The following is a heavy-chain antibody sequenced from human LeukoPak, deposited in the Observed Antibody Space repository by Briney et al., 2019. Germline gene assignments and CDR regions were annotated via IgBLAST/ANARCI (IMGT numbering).Heavy chain of an antibody. CDR1: GGSISGSSYY. J-gene: IGHJ5*02. Sequence: SETLSLTCTVSGGSISGSSYYWGWIRQPPGKGLEWIGSIYYSGSTYYNPSLKSRVTISVDTSKNQFSLKLSSVTAADMAVYYCARLYFDLRGWFDPWGEGTLVTVSS. CDR3: ARLYFDLRGWFDP. D-gene: IGHD3-3*01. CDR2: IYYSGST. V-gene: IGHV4-39*01.